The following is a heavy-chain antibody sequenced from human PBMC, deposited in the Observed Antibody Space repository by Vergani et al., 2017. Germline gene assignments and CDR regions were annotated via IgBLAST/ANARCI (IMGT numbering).Heavy chain of an antibody. Sequence: QVQLVQSGAEVKKPGSSVKVSCKASGGTFSSYAISWVRQAPGQGLEWMGGMNPNSGNTGYAQKFQGRVTMTRNTFISTAYMELSSLRSEDTAVYYCARDYGLYAFDIWGQGTMVTVSS. J-gene: IGHJ3*02. V-gene: IGHV1-8*02. CDR3: ARDYGLYAFDI. CDR1: GGTFSSYA. CDR2: MNPNSGNT. D-gene: IGHD3-16*01.